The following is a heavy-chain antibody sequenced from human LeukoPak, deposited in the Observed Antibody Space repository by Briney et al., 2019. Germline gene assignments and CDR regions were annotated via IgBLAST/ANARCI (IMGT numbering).Heavy chain of an antibody. CDR3: ARGDGYSGHGSDY. J-gene: IGHJ4*02. Sequence: ASVKVSCKASGYTFTGYYMHWVRQAPGQGLEWMGWINPNSGGTNYAQKFQGRVTMTTDTSTSTAYMELRSLRSDDTAVYYCARGDGYSGHGSDYWGQGTLVTVSS. CDR1: GYTFTGYY. D-gene: IGHD5-12*01. CDR2: INPNSGGT. V-gene: IGHV1-2*02.